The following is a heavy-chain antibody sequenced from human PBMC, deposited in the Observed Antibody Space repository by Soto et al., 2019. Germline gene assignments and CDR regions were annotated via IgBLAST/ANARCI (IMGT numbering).Heavy chain of an antibody. CDR1: GGSISNNY. D-gene: IGHD2-8*01. V-gene: IGHV4-59*08. J-gene: IGHJ6*03. CDR3: ARKDEIGLTNPHTGHLYYSYMDV. CDR2: IYYNGAT. Sequence: ETLSLTCTVSGGSISNNYWSWIRQPPGKGLEWIGYIYYNGATNYNPSLNSRVTISVDTSKNQFSLKLRSVTAADTAVYYCARKDEIGLTNPHTGHLYYSYMDVWGKGTTVTVPS.